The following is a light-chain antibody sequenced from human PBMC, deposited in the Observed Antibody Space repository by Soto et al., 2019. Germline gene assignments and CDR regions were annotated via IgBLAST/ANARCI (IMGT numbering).Light chain of an antibody. CDR1: QSVSIY. V-gene: IGKV3-11*01. Sequence: EIVFTQSPATLSLSPGERATLSCRASQSVSIYLAWYQQKPGQAPRLLIYDASNRATGIPARFSGSGSGTDFTLTISSLEPEDFAVYYCQQRSNWPPSLTFGGGTKVDIK. CDR2: DAS. J-gene: IGKJ4*01. CDR3: QQRSNWPPSLT.